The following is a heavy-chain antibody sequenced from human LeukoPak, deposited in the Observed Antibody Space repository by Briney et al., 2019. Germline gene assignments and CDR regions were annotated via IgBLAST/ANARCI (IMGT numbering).Heavy chain of an antibody. CDR2: INPKSGDT. CDR3: ARVTTVTTFDY. Sequence: ASVKVSCKASGYTFIGYYVHWVRQAPGQGLEWMGWINPKSGDTKYAQNFQGRVTMTRDTSISTAYMELSRLRSDDTAVYYCARVTTVTTFDYWGQGTLVTVSS. CDR1: GYTFIGYY. D-gene: IGHD4-17*01. V-gene: IGHV1-2*02. J-gene: IGHJ4*02.